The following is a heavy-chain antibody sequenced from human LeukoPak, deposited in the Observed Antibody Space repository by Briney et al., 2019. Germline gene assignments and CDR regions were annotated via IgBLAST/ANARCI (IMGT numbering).Heavy chain of an antibody. Sequence: QPGGSLRLSCAASGFTFSSYGVHWVRQAPGKGLEWVAVISYDGSNKYYADSVKGRFTISRDNSKNTLYLQMNSLRAEDTAVYYCAKDRSSSWYEGPFNGMDVWGQGTTVTVSS. CDR2: ISYDGSNK. CDR1: GFTFSSYG. CDR3: AKDRSSSWYEGPFNGMDV. V-gene: IGHV3-30*18. J-gene: IGHJ6*02. D-gene: IGHD6-13*01.